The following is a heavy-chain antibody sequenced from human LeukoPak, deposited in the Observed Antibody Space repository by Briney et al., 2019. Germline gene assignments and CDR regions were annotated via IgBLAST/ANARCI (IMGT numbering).Heavy chain of an antibody. J-gene: IGHJ4*02. V-gene: IGHV4-30-4*01. Sequence: SETLSLTCTVSGGSISSGDYYWSWIRQPPGKGLEWIGYIYYSGSTYYNPSLKSRVTISVDTSKNQFSLKLSSVTAADTAVYYCARGDSFITIFGVEQYYFDYWGQGTLVTVSS. CDR2: IYYSGST. CDR1: GGSISSGDYY. D-gene: IGHD3-3*01. CDR3: ARGDSFITIFGVEQYYFDY.